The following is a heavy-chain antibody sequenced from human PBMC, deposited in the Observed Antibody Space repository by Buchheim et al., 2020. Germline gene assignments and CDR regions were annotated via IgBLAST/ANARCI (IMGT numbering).Heavy chain of an antibody. CDR3: ASRYGDYYYAMDV. Sequence: EVQLVESGGGLVQPGGSLRLSCAASGFTFSSYWMHWVRQAPGEGLVWVSRIKTDGSGTSYADSVKGRFAISRDSAKNKLYLQMSSLRAEDSAVYYCASRYGDYYYAMDVWGQGTT. CDR1: GFTFSSYW. CDR2: IKTDGSGT. J-gene: IGHJ6*02. D-gene: IGHD4-17*01. V-gene: IGHV3-74*01.